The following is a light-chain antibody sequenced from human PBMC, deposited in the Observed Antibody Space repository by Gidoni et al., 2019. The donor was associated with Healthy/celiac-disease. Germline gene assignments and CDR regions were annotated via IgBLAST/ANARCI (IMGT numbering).Light chain of an antibody. CDR2: DVS. V-gene: IGLV2-14*01. J-gene: IGLJ3*02. Sequence: QSALTQPASVSGSPGQSITISCTGTSSDVGGYNYVSWYQQHPGKAPKLMIYDVSNRPSGVSNRFSGSKSGNTASLTISGLQAEDEADYYCSSYTTQRTVFGGGTKLTVL. CDR3: SSYTTQRTV. CDR1: SSDVGGYNY.